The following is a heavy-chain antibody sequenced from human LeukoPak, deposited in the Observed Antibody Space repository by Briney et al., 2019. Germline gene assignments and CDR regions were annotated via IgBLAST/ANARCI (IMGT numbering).Heavy chain of an antibody. CDR3: ARVRQYQLLFDAFDI. Sequence: GGSLRLSCAASGFTFSSYSMNWVRQAPGKGLEWVSYISSSSSYIYYADSVKGRFTISRDNAKNSLYLQMNSLRAEDTAVYYCARVRQYQLLFDAFDIWGQGTMVTVSS. CDR1: GFTFSSYS. V-gene: IGHV3-21*05. J-gene: IGHJ3*02. CDR2: ISSSSSYI. D-gene: IGHD2-2*01.